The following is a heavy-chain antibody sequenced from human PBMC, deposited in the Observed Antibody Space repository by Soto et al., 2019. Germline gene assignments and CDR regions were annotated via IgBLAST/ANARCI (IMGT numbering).Heavy chain of an antibody. J-gene: IGHJ4*02. D-gene: IGHD3-10*01. Sequence: PGGSLRLSCEASGFSVSSNYMSWVRQAPGKGLEWVAVIYSSGTIYYADSVKGRFTISRDSPKNTLYLQMTSLRGEDTAVYFCGRDPFSRFSPNFRGFINWGPGTLVTVTS. CDR2: IYSSGTI. V-gene: IGHV3-53*01. CDR3: GRDPFSRFSPNFRGFIN. CDR1: GFSVSSNY.